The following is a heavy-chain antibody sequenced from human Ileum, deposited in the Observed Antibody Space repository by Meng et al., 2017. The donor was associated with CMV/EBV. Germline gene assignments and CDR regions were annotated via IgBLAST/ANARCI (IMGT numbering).Heavy chain of an antibody. Sequence: GESLKFSCAASGFNFSSFSMNWVRQAPGKRLEWVSTISSISHYIYYADSVRGRFTISRDNAKNSVYLQMKSMRAEDTAVYYCARDLSRQQPLGFDYWGQGTLVTVSS. J-gene: IGHJ4*02. D-gene: IGHD6-6*01. CDR3: ARDLSRQQPLGFDY. CDR1: GFNFSSFS. V-gene: IGHV3-21*01. CDR2: ISSISHYI.